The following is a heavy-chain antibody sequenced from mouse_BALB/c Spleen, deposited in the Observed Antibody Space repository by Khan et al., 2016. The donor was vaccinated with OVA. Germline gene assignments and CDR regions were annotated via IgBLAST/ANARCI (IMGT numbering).Heavy chain of an antibody. Sequence: VQLQQSGAELARPGASVKMSCKASGYTFTSYTIHWIKERYGQGQVWIGYINPSNGYTNYNQKFKDKATLTTDKSSTPAYLHLSSLTSDDSAVYNCVRGGDYHRNDGWFAVWGEGTLVTVSA. V-gene: IGHV1-4*01. CDR3: VRGGDYHRNDGWFAV. CDR2: INPSNGYT. D-gene: IGHD2-14*01. CDR1: GYTFTSYT. J-gene: IGHJ3*01.